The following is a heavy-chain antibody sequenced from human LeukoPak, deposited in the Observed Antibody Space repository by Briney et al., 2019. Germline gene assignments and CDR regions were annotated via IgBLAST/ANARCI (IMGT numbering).Heavy chain of an antibody. CDR1: GFTFDDYN. CDR2: IGWVGSGT. Sequence: GGSLRLSCAASGFTFDDYNMHWVRQVPGKGLEWVSLIGWVGSGTYYADFLKGRFTISRDNRKTSLYLKMTSLRAADTAVYYCAKDPTHYRVWDDYDSTVLSYWGQGTLVTVSS. J-gene: IGHJ4*02. V-gene: IGHV3-43*01. D-gene: IGHD3-22*01. CDR3: AKDPTHYRVWDDYDSTVLSY.